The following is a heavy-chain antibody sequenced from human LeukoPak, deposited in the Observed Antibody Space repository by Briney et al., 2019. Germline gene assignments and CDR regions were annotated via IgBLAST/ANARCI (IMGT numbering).Heavy chain of an antibody. CDR1: GFTFTNYW. Sequence: GGSLRLSCAASGFTFTNYWMHWVRQAPGKGLVWVSRINSDGSSISYADSVKGRFTISRDNAKNTLYLQMNSLRAEDTAVYYCAREYSSSSGRSFDYWGQGTLVTVSS. CDR3: AREYSSSSGRSFDY. CDR2: INSDGSSI. J-gene: IGHJ4*02. V-gene: IGHV3-74*01. D-gene: IGHD6-6*01.